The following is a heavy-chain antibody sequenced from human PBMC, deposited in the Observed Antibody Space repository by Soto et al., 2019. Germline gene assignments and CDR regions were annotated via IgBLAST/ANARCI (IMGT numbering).Heavy chain of an antibody. CDR3: AKERGRNRNFAMDV. Sequence: QPGGSLRLSCAVSGLTFSDYGFHWVRQAPGKGLDWVAAISYDGSFVYYADSVRGRFTISRDNSRNTLDLQMNTLRHEDTAVYYCAKERGRNRNFAMDVWGQGTSVTVSS. CDR1: GLTFSDYG. CDR2: ISYDGSFV. J-gene: IGHJ6*02. D-gene: IGHD1-1*01. V-gene: IGHV3-30*18.